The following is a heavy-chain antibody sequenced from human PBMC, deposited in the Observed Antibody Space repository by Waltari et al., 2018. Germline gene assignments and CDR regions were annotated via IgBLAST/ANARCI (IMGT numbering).Heavy chain of an antibody. CDR3: ARGGGPYEFWRGYSLWFDT. V-gene: IGHV4-59*11. D-gene: IGHD2-21*01. CDR2: IYYSGTT. Sequence: QLHLPESGPGLVKPCETLSPTCSVSNGSISNHYWLLIRQTPRQGLQWMVYIYYSGTTSYNPSRKSRLTISVDTWKNQFSLKLTSVTAADTGVYYCARGGGPYEFWRGYSLWFDTWGQGTLVTVSS. CDR1: NGSISNHY. J-gene: IGHJ5*02.